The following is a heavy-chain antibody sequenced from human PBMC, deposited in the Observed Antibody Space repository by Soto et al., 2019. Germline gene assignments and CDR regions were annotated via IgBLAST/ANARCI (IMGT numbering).Heavy chain of an antibody. CDR3: ARERHQVSFYNGMDV. J-gene: IGHJ6*02. V-gene: IGHV3-30-3*01. Sequence: PGGSLRLSCTAAGFTFRSYAMHWVRQAPGKGLEWVAVISYDGSNQYYADSVKGRFTIFRDNSKNTLSLQMNSLRGEDTAVYYCARERHQVSFYNGMDVWGQGTTVTV. CDR2: ISYDGSNQ. CDR1: GFTFRSYA.